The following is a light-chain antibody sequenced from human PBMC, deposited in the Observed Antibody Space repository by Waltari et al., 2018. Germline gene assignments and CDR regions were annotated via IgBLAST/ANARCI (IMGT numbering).Light chain of an antibody. J-gene: IGKJ1*01. CDR2: KAS. CDR1: QGISSY. CDR3: QQRNSYPWT. V-gene: IGKV1-9*01. Sequence: DIQLTQSPSSLSASVGDRVTITCRARQGISSYLAWYQQKPGKAPKLLIYKASSLQSGVPSRFSGSGSGTEFTLTISSLQPEDFAVYYCQQRNSYPWTFGQGTKVEIK.